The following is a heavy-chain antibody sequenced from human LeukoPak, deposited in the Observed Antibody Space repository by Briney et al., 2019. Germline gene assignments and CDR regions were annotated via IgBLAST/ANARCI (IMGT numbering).Heavy chain of an antibody. D-gene: IGHD3-3*01. Sequence: GGSLRLSCTASGFTFSNHWIHWVRQTPGKGLVWVSHINNDGTSTTYADSVKGRFTISRDNAKNTLYLQMDSLRAEDSAMYYCADPFGDAFDMWGQGTMVTVSS. CDR3: ADPFGDAFDM. V-gene: IGHV3-74*01. J-gene: IGHJ3*02. CDR2: INNDGTST. CDR1: GFTFSNHW.